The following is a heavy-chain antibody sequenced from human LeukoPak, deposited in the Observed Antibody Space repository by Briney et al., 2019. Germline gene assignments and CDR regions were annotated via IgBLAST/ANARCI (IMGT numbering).Heavy chain of an antibody. CDR2: MNPNSGNT. CDR3: ARSMVRGAPNWFDP. D-gene: IGHD3-10*01. CDR1: GYTFTSYD. V-gene: IGHV1-8*01. J-gene: IGHJ5*02. Sequence: ASVKVSCKASGYTFTSYDINWVRQATGQGLEWMGWMNPNSGNTGYAQKFQGRVTMTRNTSISTAYMELSSLRSEDTAVYYCARSMVRGAPNWFDPWGQGTPVTVSS.